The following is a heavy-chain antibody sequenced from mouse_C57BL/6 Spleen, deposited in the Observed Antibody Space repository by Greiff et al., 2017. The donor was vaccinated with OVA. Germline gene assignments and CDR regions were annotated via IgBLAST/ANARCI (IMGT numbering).Heavy chain of an antibody. Sequence: VQLQQSGAELVKPGASVKLSCTASGFNIKDYYMHWVKQRTEQGLEWIGRIEPEDGETKYAPKFPGKGTITADTSSNTAYLQLSSLTSEDTAVYYCARDYYGSSYGYFDVWGTGTTVTVSS. CDR3: ARDYYGSSYGYFDV. CDR1: GFNIKDYY. V-gene: IGHV14-2*01. J-gene: IGHJ1*03. CDR2: IEPEDGET. D-gene: IGHD1-1*01.